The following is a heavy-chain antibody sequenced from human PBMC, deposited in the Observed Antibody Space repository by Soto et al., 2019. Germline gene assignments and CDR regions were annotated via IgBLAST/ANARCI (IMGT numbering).Heavy chain of an antibody. J-gene: IGHJ4*02. CDR3: VRRGGAVAGTSRFDS. D-gene: IGHD6-19*01. V-gene: IGHV4-39*01. CDR1: GGSISSSSYF. Sequence: QLPLQESGPGLVKPSETLSLTCTVSGGSISSSSYFWGCIRQPPGKGLEWIGTVYYSGSTYYNPSLRSRVTISVDTSKNQFSLKLSTVTAADTAVYYCVRRGGAVAGTSRFDSWGQGMLVTVSS. CDR2: VYYSGST.